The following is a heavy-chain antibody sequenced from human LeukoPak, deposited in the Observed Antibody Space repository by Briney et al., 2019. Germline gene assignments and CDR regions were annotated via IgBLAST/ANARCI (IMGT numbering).Heavy chain of an antibody. V-gene: IGHV1-2*04. Sequence: ASVKVSCKASGYTFTGYYMHWVRQAPGQGLEWMGWINPNSGGTNYAQKFQGWVTMTRDTSISTAYMELSRLRSDDTAVYYCARGREGGYYDAFDIWGQGTMATVSS. J-gene: IGHJ3*02. CDR3: ARGREGGYYDAFDI. D-gene: IGHD5-12*01. CDR1: GYTFTGYY. CDR2: INPNSGGT.